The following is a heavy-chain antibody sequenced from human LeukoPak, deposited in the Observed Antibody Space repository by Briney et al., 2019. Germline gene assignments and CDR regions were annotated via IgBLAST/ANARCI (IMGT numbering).Heavy chain of an antibody. CDR3: AKTGRSGFYPHYYMDV. V-gene: IGHV3-30*04. CDR2: ISYDGSNK. D-gene: IGHD3-3*01. Sequence: GGSLRLSCAASGFTFSSYAMHWVRQAPGKGLEWVAVISYDGSNKYYADSVKGRFTISGDNSKITKYLQMNSLRPEDTAVYYCAKTGRSGFYPHYYMDVWGKGTTVTVSS. J-gene: IGHJ6*03. CDR1: GFTFSSYA.